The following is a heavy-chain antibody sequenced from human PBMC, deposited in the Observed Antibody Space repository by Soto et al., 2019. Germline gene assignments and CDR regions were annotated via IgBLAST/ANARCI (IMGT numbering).Heavy chain of an antibody. CDR3: AREATANWFDP. CDR1: GGSISSGGYY. V-gene: IGHV4-31*03. J-gene: IGHJ5*02. D-gene: IGHD1-26*01. Sequence: SETLSLTCTVSGGSISSGGYYWSWIRQHPGKGLEWIGYIYYSGSTYYNPSLKSRVTISVDTSKNQFSLKLSSLTAADTAVYYCAREATANWFDPWGQGTLVTVSS. CDR2: IYYSGST.